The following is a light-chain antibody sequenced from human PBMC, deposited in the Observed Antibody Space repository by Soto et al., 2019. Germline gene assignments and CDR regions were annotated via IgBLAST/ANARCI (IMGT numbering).Light chain of an antibody. CDR2: DVS. CDR3: TSYTTSSTWV. V-gene: IGLV2-14*01. CDR1: SSDVGGYNH. J-gene: IGLJ3*02. Sequence: QCALTQPASVSGSPGQSITISCTGTSSDVGGYNHVSWYQQHPGKVPKLMIYDVSNRPSGVSNRFSGSKSGNTASLNISGLQAEDEADYYCTSYTTSSTWVFGGGTKVTVL.